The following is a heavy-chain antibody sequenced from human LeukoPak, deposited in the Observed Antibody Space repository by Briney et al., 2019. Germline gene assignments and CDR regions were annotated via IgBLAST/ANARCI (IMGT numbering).Heavy chain of an antibody. CDR3: ARDLDIVVVATISRHYGLDV. CDR1: GYTFTNYG. V-gene: IGHV1-18*01. D-gene: IGHD2-2*01. J-gene: IGHJ6*02. Sequence: EASVKVSCKASGYTFTNYGISWVRQAPGQRLEWMGWISPYNGNTNDAQKLQGRVTMTTDTSATTAYMELRSLRSDDTAVYYCARDLDIVVVATISRHYGLDVWGQGTTVIVSS. CDR2: ISPYNGNT.